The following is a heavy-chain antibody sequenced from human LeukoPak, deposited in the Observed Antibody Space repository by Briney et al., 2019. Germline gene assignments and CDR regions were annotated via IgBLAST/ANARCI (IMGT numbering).Heavy chain of an antibody. V-gene: IGHV3-74*01. CDR2: INSDGSST. CDR3: ARDGDSSGYYINFDY. CDR1: GFTFSSYW. D-gene: IGHD3-22*01. Sequence: GGSLRLSCAASGFTFSSYWMHWVRQAPGKGLVWVSRINSDGSSTSYADSVKGRFTISRDNAKKTLYLQMNSLRAEDTAVYYCARDGDSSGYYINFDYWGQGTLVTVSS. J-gene: IGHJ4*02.